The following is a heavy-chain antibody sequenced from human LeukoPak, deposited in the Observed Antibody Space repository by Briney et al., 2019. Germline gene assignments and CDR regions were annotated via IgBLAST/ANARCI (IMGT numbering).Heavy chain of an antibody. CDR3: ATAPTFTYGYA. CDR2: IYPGDSDT. CDR1: GYSFINYW. D-gene: IGHD5-18*01. Sequence: GESLKISCKSSGYSFINYWIGWVRQMPGQGLEWMGIIYPGDSDTRYSPSFQGQVTISADKSISTAYLQWSSLKASDTAMYYCATAPTFTYGYAWGQGTLVTVSS. V-gene: IGHV5-51*01. J-gene: IGHJ5*02.